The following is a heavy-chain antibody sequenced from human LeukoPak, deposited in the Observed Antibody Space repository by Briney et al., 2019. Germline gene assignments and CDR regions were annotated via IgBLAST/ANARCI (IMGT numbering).Heavy chain of an antibody. D-gene: IGHD3-16*02. J-gene: IGHJ6*02. V-gene: IGHV1-69*13. CDR2: IIPIFGTA. CDR1: GGTFSSYA. CDR3: ARESSRLRLGELSFFPYYYGMDV. Sequence: SVKVSCKASGGTFSSYAISWVRQAPGQGLEWMGGIIPIFGTANYAQKFQGRVTITANESTSTAYMELSSLRSEDTAVYYCARESSRLRLGELSFFPYYYGMDVWGQGTTVTVSS.